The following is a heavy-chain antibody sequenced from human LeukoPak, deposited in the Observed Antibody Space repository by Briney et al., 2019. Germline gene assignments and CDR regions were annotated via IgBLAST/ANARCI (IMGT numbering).Heavy chain of an antibody. D-gene: IGHD1-26*01. Sequence: GGSLRLSCAASGFTFSSYAMHWVRQAPGKGLEYVSAISSNGGSTYYANSVKGRLTISRDNSKNTLYLQMGSLRAEDMAMYYCAREDSGSYSYYFDYWGQGTLVTVSS. CDR1: GFTFSSYA. CDR2: ISSNGGST. J-gene: IGHJ4*02. V-gene: IGHV3-64*01. CDR3: AREDSGSYSYYFDY.